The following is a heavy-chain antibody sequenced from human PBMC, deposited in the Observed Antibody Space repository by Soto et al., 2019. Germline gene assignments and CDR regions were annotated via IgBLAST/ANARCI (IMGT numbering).Heavy chain of an antibody. CDR3: ARRPIGYCSSTSCHSPYYYYYMDV. D-gene: IGHD2-2*01. V-gene: IGHV4-34*01. CDR1: GGSFSGYY. J-gene: IGHJ6*03. CDR2: INHSGST. Sequence: SETLSLTCAVYGGSFSGYYWSWIRQPPGKGLEWIGEINHSGSTNCNPSLKSRVTISVDTSKNQFSLKLSSVTAADTAVYYCARRPIGYCSSTSCHSPYYYYYMDVWGKGTTVTVS.